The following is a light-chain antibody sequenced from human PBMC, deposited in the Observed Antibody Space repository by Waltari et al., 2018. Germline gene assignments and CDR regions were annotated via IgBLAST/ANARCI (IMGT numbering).Light chain of an antibody. CDR1: QSVSSNY. V-gene: IGKV3-20*01. Sequence: IVLTQSPGTLSLSPGESATLSCRASQSVSSNYLAWYQQKPGQAPRLLIYGASSRATGIPDRFSGSGSGTDFTLTISRLEPEDFAVYYCQQYGSSQFTFGPGTKVDVK. CDR3: QQYGSSQFT. J-gene: IGKJ3*01. CDR2: GAS.